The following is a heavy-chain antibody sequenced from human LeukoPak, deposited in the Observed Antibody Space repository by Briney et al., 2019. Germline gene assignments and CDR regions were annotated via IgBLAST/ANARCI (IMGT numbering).Heavy chain of an antibody. V-gene: IGHV3-30-3*01. D-gene: IGHD3/OR15-3a*01. Sequence: GGSLRLSCAASGFTFSSYAMHWVRQAPGKGLEWVAVISYDGSNKYYADSVKGRFTISRDNSKNTLYLQMNSLRAEDTAVYYCAVDSGPGVHDYWGQGTLVTVSS. CDR3: AVDSGPGVHDY. CDR1: GFTFSSYA. J-gene: IGHJ4*02. CDR2: ISYDGSNK.